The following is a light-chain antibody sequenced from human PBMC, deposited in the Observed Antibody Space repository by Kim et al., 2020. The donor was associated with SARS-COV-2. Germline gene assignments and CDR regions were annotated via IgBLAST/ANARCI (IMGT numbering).Light chain of an antibody. CDR2: AAS. CDR3: QQTYSSPPT. CDR1: QIIGRY. J-gene: IGKJ1*01. Sequence: ASVEDKVTITCRASQIIGRYLNLYQQKPREAPKHLIYAASSLQSGVPSRFSGSGYGTDFTLTISTLQPEDFATYYCQQTYSSPPTFGQGTKVDIK. V-gene: IGKV1-39*01.